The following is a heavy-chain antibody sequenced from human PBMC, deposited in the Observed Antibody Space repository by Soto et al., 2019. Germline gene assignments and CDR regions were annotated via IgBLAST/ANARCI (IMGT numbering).Heavy chain of an antibody. CDR2: GSP. Sequence: GSPYYNPSLKSRVTISVDTSKNQFSLKLSSVTAADTAVYYCAGGATFDYWGQGTLVTVSS. CDR3: AGGATFDY. V-gene: IGHV4-31*02. J-gene: IGHJ4*02. D-gene: IGHD1-26*01.